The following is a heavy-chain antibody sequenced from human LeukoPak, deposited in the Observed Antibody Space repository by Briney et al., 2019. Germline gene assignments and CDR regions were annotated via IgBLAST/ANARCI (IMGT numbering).Heavy chain of an antibody. J-gene: IGHJ6*02. V-gene: IGHV6-1*01. Sequence: TSQTLSLTCALSGDIFSSNTAAWNWIRQSPSRGLEWLGRTYYTSNLHNDYAVSLKSRISINPDTSKNQFSLQLNSVTPEDTAIYYCARSYSSGWYGIDVWGQGTTVTVSS. CDR3: ARSYSSGWYGIDV. CDR1: GDIFSSNTAA. CDR2: TYYTSNLHN. D-gene: IGHD6-19*01.